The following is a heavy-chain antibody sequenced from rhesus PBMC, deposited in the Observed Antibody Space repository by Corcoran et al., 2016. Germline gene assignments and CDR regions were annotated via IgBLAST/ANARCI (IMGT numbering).Heavy chain of an antibody. CDR2: ISGSGSLT. CDR1: GGSISRSY. J-gene: IGHJ4*01. Sequence: QLQPQESGPGLVKPSETLSVTCAVSGGSISRSYWSSSREAPGKGLEWIGYISGSGSLTNYNPACTSRGTLSVDTAKNPLSLKLSSFTPADTAVYYCASDTEYFDYWGQGVLVTVSS. D-gene: IGHD3-9*01. V-gene: IGHV4-169*02. CDR3: ASDTEYFDY.